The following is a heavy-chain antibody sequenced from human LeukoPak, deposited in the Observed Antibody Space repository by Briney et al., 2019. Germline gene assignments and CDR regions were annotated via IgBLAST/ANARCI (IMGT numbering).Heavy chain of an antibody. J-gene: IGHJ3*02. CDR2: IYYSGST. CDR3: ARRARGSYYGYAFDI. CDR1: GGTISSYY. V-gene: IGHV4-59*08. D-gene: IGHD1-26*01. Sequence: KTSETVSLTCTVSGGTISSYYWSWIQQPPGKGLEWIGYIYYSGSTNYNPSLKSRVTISVDTSKDQFSLKLSSVTAADTAVYYCARRARGSYYGYAFDIWGQGTMVTVSS.